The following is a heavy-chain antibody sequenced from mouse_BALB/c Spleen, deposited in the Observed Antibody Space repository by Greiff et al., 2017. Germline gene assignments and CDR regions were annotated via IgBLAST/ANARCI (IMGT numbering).Heavy chain of an antibody. CDR3: ARDHGSSPYAMDY. D-gene: IGHD1-1*01. J-gene: IGHJ4*01. Sequence: VQLQQSGAELVKPGASVKLSCKASGYTFTSYYMYWVKQRPGQGLEWIGGINPSNGRTNYNEKFKSKATLTVDKSSSTAYMQLSSLTSEDSAVYYCARDHGSSPYAMDYWGQGTSVTVSS. CDR2: INPSNGRT. CDR1: GYTFTSYY. V-gene: IGHV1S81*02.